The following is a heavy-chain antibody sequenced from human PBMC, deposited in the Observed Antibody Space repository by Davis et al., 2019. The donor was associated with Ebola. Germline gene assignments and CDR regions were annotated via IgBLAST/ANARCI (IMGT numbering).Heavy chain of an antibody. CDR2: INHSGST. V-gene: IGHV4-34*01. CDR1: GGSFSGYY. Sequence: MPSETLSLTCAVYGGSFSGYYWSWIRQPPGKGLEWIGEINHSGSTNYNPSLKSRVTISVDKSKNQFSLKLSSVTAADTAVYYCARREVTYFDYWGQGTLVTVST. J-gene: IGHJ4*02. CDR3: ARREVTYFDY. D-gene: IGHD2-21*02.